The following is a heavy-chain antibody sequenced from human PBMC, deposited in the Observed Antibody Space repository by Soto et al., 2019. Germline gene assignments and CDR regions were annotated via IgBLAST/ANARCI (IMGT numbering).Heavy chain of an antibody. V-gene: IGHV3-13*01. J-gene: IGHJ3*02. CDR1: GFTFSSYD. D-gene: IGHD3-3*01. Sequence: PGGSLRLSCAASGFTFSSYDMHWVRQATGKGLEWVSAIGTAGDTYYPGSVKGRFTISRENAKNSLYLQMNSLRAGDTAVYYCARSVGGGTTIFGVVDAFDIWGQGTMVTVS. CDR2: IGTAGDT. CDR3: ARSVGGGTTIFGVVDAFDI.